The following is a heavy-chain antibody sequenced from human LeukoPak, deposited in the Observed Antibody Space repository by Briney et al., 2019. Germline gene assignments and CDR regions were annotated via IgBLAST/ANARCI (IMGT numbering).Heavy chain of an antibody. D-gene: IGHD2-2*02. CDR1: GYTFTSYD. V-gene: IGHV1-46*01. CDR3: ASPWPNCSSTSCYIVY. J-gene: IGHJ4*02. Sequence: ASGTLSCKASGYTFTSYDINWVRQAPGQGLVWMGIIKPSGGSTNSAQNFHGSVTTTRDTCTSTVYMELSSLRSEDTAVYYCASPWPNCSSTSCYIVYWGQGTLVTVSS. CDR2: IKPSGGST.